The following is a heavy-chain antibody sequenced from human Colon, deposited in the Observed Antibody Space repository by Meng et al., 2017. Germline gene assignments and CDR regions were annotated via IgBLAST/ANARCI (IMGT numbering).Heavy chain of an antibody. Sequence: QVQLQESGPGLVRPSDTLSRICTVSGGSVSRSGYQWGWIRQPPGKGLEWIGYASTNYNPSLKSRVTISLDTSRNQFSLSLSSVTAADTAVYYCARDHMGSLDYWGQGILVTVSS. J-gene: IGHJ4*02. CDR3: ARDHMGSLDY. CDR1: GGSVSRSGYQ. D-gene: IGHD1-26*01. CDR2: AST. V-gene: IGHV4-61*08.